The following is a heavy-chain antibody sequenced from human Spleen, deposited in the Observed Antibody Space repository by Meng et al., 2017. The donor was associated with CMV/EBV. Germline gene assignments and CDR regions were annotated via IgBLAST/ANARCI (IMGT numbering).Heavy chain of an antibody. J-gene: IGHJ6*02. CDR2: IYSRGDT. CDR1: GITVSSNY. Sequence: GESLKISCAASGITVSSNYMSWVRQAPGKGLDCVSIIYSRGDTHYADSVKGRFTISRDNSENTLYLQMNGLRAGDTAVYYCARESASSYTLDVWGRGTTVTVSS. D-gene: IGHD2-2*01. V-gene: IGHV3-53*01. CDR3: ARESASSYTLDV.